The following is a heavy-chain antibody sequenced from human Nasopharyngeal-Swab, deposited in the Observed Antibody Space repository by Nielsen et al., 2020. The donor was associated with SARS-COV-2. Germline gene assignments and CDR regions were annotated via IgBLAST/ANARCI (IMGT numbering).Heavy chain of an antibody. J-gene: IGHJ4*02. CDR2: ISAYNGNT. V-gene: IGHV1-18*04. CDR3: ARTYYDFWSGYFGFDY. D-gene: IGHD3-3*01. CDR1: GYTFTSYG. Sequence: ASVKVSCKASGYTFTSYGISWVRQAPGQGLEWMGWISAYNGNTNYAQKLPGRVTMTTDTSTSTAYMELRSLRSDDTAVYYCARTYYDFWSGYFGFDYWGQGTLVTVSS.